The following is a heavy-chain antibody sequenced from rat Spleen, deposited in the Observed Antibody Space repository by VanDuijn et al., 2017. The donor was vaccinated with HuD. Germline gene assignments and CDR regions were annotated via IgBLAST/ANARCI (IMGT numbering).Heavy chain of an antibody. CDR1: GFTFNNYW. CDR3: TREIIRGTRDWFAD. CDR2: ITDTGGST. D-gene: IGHD4-3*01. Sequence: EVQLVESGGGLVQPGRSLKLSCVASGFTFNNYWMTWIRQAPGKGLEWVASITDTGGSTFYPDSMKGRFTISRDNARTTLYLQMNSLRSEDTATYYCTREIIRGTRDWFADWGQGTLVTVSS. V-gene: IGHV5-31*01. J-gene: IGHJ3*01.